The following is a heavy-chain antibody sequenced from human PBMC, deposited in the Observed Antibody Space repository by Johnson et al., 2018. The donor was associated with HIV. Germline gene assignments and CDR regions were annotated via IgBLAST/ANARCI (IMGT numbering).Heavy chain of an antibody. CDR3: ARDGRDLVTRGSFDV. D-gene: IGHD5-18*01. Sequence: VQLVESGGGLAQPGGSLRLSCAASGITVSSNYMSWVSQAPGKSLEWVSVIFTVGDVYYDDPVKGRFTISRDNSKNCLYLQMNSLRPEDTAVYYCARDGRDLVTRGSFDVWGKGTVVTVSS. J-gene: IGHJ3*01. CDR2: IFTVGDV. V-gene: IGHV3-66*02. CDR1: GITVSSNY.